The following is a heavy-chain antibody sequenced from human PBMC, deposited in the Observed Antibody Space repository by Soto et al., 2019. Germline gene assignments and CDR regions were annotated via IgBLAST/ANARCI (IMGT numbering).Heavy chain of an antibody. V-gene: IGHV4-59*08. CDR1: GGSISSYY. CDR3: AGHRRPGRGNWYGVDG. Sequence: QVQLQESGPGLVKPSETLSLTCTVSGGSISSYYWSWIRQPPGRGLEWIGYIYYSGSTNYNPSLKSRAAISVDASGNQFTLHLSSVTAADTAVYYRAGHRRPGRGNWYGVDGWGQGALVTVSS. D-gene: IGHD1-1*01. J-gene: IGHJ4*02. CDR2: IYYSGST.